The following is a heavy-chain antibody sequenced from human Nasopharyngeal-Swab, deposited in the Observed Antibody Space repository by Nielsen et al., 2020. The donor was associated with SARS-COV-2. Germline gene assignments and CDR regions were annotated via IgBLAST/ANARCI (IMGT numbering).Heavy chain of an antibody. Sequence: WIHQPPGKGLEWVSSISRNSDYILYADSVKGRFTISRDNAKNSLFLQMNSLRADDTAVYYCARGGYRDYDYAYWGQGTLVTVSS. J-gene: IGHJ4*02. CDR3: ARGGYRDYDYAY. CDR2: ISRNSDYI. V-gene: IGHV3-21*01. D-gene: IGHD5-12*01.